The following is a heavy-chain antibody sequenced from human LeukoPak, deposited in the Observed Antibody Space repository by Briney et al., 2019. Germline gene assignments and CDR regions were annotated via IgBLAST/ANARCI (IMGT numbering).Heavy chain of an antibody. J-gene: IGHJ4*02. V-gene: IGHV4-34*01. CDR1: GGSFSGYY. CDR3: ASTGHLEHFDY. Sequence: SETLSLTCAVYGGSFSGYYWSWIRQPPGKGLEWIGEINHSGSTNYNPSLKSRVTISVDTSKNQFSLKLSSVTAADTAVYYCASTGHLEHFDYWGQGTLVTVSS. D-gene: IGHD1-14*01. CDR2: INHSGST.